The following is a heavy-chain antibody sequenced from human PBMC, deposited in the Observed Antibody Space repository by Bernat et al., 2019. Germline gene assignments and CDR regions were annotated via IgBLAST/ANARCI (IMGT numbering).Heavy chain of an antibody. V-gene: IGHV3-23*01. CDR1: GFTFSSYA. CDR3: AKGRGSSGWYGGYYFDY. D-gene: IGHD6-19*01. CDR2: ISGSGGST. J-gene: IGHJ4*02. Sequence: EVQLLESGGGLVQPGGSLRLSCAASGFTFSSYAMSWVRQAPGKGLEWVSAISGSGGSTNSTASVKGRFTISRDNSKNTLYLQMNSLRAEDTAVYYCAKGRGSSGWYGGYYFDYWGQGTLVTVSS.